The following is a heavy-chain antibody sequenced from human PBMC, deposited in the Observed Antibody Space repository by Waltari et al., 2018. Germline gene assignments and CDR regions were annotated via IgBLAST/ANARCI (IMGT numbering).Heavy chain of an antibody. J-gene: IGHJ4*02. Sequence: EVQLLESGGGLVQPGGSLRLSCAASGFTFSSYAMNWLRQAPGKGLEWVSAIIGSGSSTNYADSVKGRFAISRDNSRNTLYLQMDSLRAEDTAVYFCASRSYTYGFDHWGQGTLVTVSS. CDR1: GFTFSSYA. CDR3: ASRSYTYGFDH. D-gene: IGHD5-18*01. V-gene: IGHV3-23*01. CDR2: IIGSGSST.